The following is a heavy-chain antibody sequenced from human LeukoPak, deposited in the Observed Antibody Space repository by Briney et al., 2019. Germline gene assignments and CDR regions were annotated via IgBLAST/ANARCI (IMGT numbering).Heavy chain of an antibody. CDR2: ISGGGGST. Sequence: PGGSLRLSCAASGFTFSSYAMSWVRQAPGKGLEWVSAISGGGGSTYYADSVKGRFTISRDNSKNTLYLQMNSLRAEDTAVYYCARHSSSLVSNWFDPWGQGTLVTVSS. CDR3: ARHSSSLVSNWFDP. J-gene: IGHJ5*02. CDR1: GFTFSSYA. D-gene: IGHD6-13*01. V-gene: IGHV3-23*01.